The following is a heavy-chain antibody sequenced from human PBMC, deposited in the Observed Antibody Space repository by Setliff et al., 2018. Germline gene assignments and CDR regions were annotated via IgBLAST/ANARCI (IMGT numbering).Heavy chain of an antibody. CDR3: ATLLANYGSGMDV. D-gene: IGHD3-10*01. CDR2: IYRTGSI. Sequence: SETLSLTCGVSGYSISSGYYWGWIRQPPGKGLEWIGSIYRTGSIHYNPSLKNRVTMSVDTSKNQFSLKLSSVTAADTAVYYCATLLANYGSGMDVWGQGTTVTVSS. V-gene: IGHV4-38-2*01. J-gene: IGHJ6*02. CDR1: GYSISSGYY.